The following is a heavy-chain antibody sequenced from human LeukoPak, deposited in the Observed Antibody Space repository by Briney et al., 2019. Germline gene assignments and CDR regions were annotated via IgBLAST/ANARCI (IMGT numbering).Heavy chain of an antibody. V-gene: IGHV3-30*03. J-gene: IGHJ3*02. D-gene: IGHD4-17*01. CDR3: AHYGDAFDI. Sequence: GGSLRLSCAPSGFTFSRHGMHWVRQAPGKGLEWVAIISNDGSRKYYAHSVEGRFTISRDNSKNTLYLQMDSLRAEDTAVYYCAHYGDAFDIWGQGTMVTVSS. CDR2: ISNDGSRK. CDR1: GFTFSRHG.